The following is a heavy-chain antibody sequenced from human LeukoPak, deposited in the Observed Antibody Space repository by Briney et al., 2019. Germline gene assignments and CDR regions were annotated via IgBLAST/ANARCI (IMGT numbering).Heavy chain of an antibody. V-gene: IGHV3-30*03. Sequence: PGRSLRLSCAASGFTFSSYGMHWVRQAPGKGLEWVAAISYDGSNKYYADSVKGRLTISRDNSKDTLYLQIRSRRRENTGLSYGARIGMSSTTAYYYCGMDVWGQGTTVTVSS. J-gene: IGHJ6*02. D-gene: IGHD1-14*01. CDR3: ARIGMSSTTAYYYCGMDV. CDR1: GFTFSSYG. CDR2: ISYDGSNK.